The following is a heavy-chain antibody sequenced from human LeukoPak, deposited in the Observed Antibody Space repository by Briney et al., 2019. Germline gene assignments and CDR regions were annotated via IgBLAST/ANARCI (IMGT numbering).Heavy chain of an antibody. CDR2: INHSGST. J-gene: IGHJ4*02. CDR3: ARGRYTNYVWGSYRLSY. V-gene: IGHV4-34*01. D-gene: IGHD3-16*02. Sequence: SETLSLTCTVSGGSISSYYWSWIRQPPGKGLEWIGEINHSGSTNYNPSLKSRVTISVDTSKNQFSLKLSSVTAADTAVYYCARGRYTNYVWGSYRLSYWGQGTLVTVSS. CDR1: GGSISSYY.